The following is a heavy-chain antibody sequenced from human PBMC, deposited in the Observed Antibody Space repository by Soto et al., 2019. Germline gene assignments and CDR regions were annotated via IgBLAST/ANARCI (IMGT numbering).Heavy chain of an antibody. J-gene: IGHJ6*02. CDR3: AKDGMIMFGVPEPPRYGMDV. D-gene: IGHD3-16*01. V-gene: IGHV3-23*01. CDR1: GFTFSSCA. Sequence: PGGSLRLSCAASGFTFSSCAMSWVRQAPGKGLEWVSAISGSGGSTYYADSVKGRFTISRDNSKNTLYLQMNSLRAEDTAVYYCAKDGMIMFGVPEPPRYGMDVWGQGTAVTVSS. CDR2: ISGSGGST.